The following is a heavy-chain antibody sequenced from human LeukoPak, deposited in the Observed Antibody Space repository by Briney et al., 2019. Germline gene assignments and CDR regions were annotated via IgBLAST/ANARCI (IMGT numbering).Heavy chain of an antibody. CDR1: VDSISGYY. J-gene: IGHJ4*02. Sequence: PSETLSLTCTVSVDSISGYYWSWIRQPPGKGLEWIGYMYYSGNTNYNPSLKSRLTTSLDTSKNQFSLKLSSVAAADTAVYYCARGKYYFDYWGQGTLVTVSS. V-gene: IGHV4-59*01. CDR2: MYYSGNT. CDR3: ARGKYYFDY.